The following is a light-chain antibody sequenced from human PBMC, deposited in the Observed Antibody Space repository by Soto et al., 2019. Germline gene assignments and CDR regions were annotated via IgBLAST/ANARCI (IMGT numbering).Light chain of an antibody. J-gene: IGLJ3*02. CDR1: SSNIGAGYD. Sequence: QSVLTQPPSVSGAPGQRVTISCTGSSSNIGAGYDVHWYQQLPGTAPKLLIYGNSNRPSGVPDRFSGSKSGTSASLAITGLQAEVEADYYCQSYDSSLSGWVFGGRTKLTVL. V-gene: IGLV1-40*01. CDR3: QSYDSSLSGWV. CDR2: GNS.